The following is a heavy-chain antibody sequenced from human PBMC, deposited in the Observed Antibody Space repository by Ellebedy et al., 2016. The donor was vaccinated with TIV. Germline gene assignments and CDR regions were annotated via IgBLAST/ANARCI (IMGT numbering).Heavy chain of an antibody. CDR3: ATPGCIGDCYVD. CDR1: GDSISNYY. Sequence: MPSETLSLTCTVSGDSISNYYWSWIRQPPGKGLEWIGYIYYRGSTNYNTSLKIRVTISVDSSKNQFSLKLSSVTAADTAVYYCATPGCIGDCYVDRGQGSLVTVSS. CDR2: IYYRGST. J-gene: IGHJ4*01. D-gene: IGHD2-21*02. V-gene: IGHV4-59*08.